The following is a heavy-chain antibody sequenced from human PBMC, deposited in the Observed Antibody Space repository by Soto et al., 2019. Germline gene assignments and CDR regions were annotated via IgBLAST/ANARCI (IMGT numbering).Heavy chain of an antibody. J-gene: IGHJ5*02. Sequence: EVQLVASGGGLVQPGRSLRLSCAASGFTFDDYAMHWVRQAPGKGLEWVSGISWNSGSIGYADSVKGRFTISRDNAKNSLYLQRNSLRAEDTALYYCAKDIGHFWYNWFAPWGQGTLVTVSS. V-gene: IGHV3-9*01. CDR1: GFTFDDYA. D-gene: IGHD3-3*02. CDR3: AKDIGHFWYNWFAP. CDR2: ISWNSGSI.